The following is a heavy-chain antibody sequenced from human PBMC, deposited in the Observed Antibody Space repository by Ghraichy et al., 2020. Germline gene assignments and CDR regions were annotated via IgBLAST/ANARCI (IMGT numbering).Heavy chain of an antibody. Sequence: GGSLRLSCVASGFTFSSYAMSWVRQAPGKGLEWVSAISGSGGSTYFADSVRGRFTISRDNSKSTLYLQMNSLRAEDTAVYYCAKAQLLMVGATDYWGQGTLVTVSS. D-gene: IGHD1-26*01. CDR3: AKAQLLMVGATDY. J-gene: IGHJ4*02. CDR2: ISGSGGST. V-gene: IGHV3-23*01. CDR1: GFTFSSYA.